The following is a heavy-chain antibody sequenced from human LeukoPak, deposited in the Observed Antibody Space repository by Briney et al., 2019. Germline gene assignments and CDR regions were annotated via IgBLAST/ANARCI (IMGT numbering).Heavy chain of an antibody. Sequence: SETLSLTCTVSGGSISSSPYYWGWIRQPPGKGLEWIGTIYYSGSTYYNPSLKSRVTISVDTSKNQFSLKLSSVTAADTAVYYCARGRYDFWSGYSSSYMDVWGKGTTVTVSS. CDR3: ARGRYDFWSGYSSSYMDV. CDR2: IYYSGST. D-gene: IGHD3-3*01. CDR1: GGSISSSPYY. J-gene: IGHJ6*03. V-gene: IGHV4-39*07.